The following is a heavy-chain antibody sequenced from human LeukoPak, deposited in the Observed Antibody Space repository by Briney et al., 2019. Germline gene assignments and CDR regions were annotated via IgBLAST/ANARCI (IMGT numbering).Heavy chain of an antibody. CDR2: IISSSSYI. J-gene: IGHJ4*02. CDR3: ARALSYSYGSMDF. V-gene: IGHV3-21*01. D-gene: IGHD5-18*01. Sequence: GGSLRLSCAASGFTFSSCSMNWVRQAPGRGLEWVSSIISSSSYIYYADSVKGRFTISRDNAKNSLYLQMNSLRAEDTAVYYCARALSYSYGSMDFWGQGTLVTASS. CDR1: GFTFSSCS.